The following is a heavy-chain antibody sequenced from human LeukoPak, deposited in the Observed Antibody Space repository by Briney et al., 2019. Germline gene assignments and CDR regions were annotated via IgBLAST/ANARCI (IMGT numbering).Heavy chain of an antibody. CDR1: GYTFTSYG. V-gene: IGHV1-2*02. J-gene: IGHJ3*02. Sequence: VASVKVSCKASGYTFTSYGISWVRQAPGQGLAWLGWINPNSGGTIYAQKFQGRVTMTRDTSISTAYMDLRSLKSDDTAIYYCARRSSTHAFDIWGQGTMLTVSP. D-gene: IGHD3-10*01. CDR2: INPNSGGT. CDR3: ARRSSTHAFDI.